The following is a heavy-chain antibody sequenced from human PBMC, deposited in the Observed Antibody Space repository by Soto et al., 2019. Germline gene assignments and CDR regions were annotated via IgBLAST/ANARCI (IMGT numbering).Heavy chain of an antibody. CDR1: GFTFSRFW. D-gene: IGHD2-15*01. V-gene: IGHV3-74*01. Sequence: EVQLVESGGGLVQRGGSLRVSCAASGFTFSRFWMHWVRQAPGMGLVWVSRINSDGSSTNYADSVKGRFTISRDNAKNTMYLQMNSLRVEDTAVYYRARAGGSCCCGSCSHKYFYGMDVWGQGTTVPVSS. CDR3: ARAGGSCCCGSCSHKYFYGMDV. CDR2: INSDGSST. J-gene: IGHJ6*02.